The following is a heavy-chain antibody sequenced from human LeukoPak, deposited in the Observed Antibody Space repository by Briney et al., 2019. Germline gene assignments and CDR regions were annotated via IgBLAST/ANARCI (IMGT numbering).Heavy chain of an antibody. J-gene: IGHJ4*02. D-gene: IGHD2-2*01. CDR3: ARVVLWDIVVVPAAITRRFDY. V-gene: IGHV4-34*01. CDR1: GGSISSYY. Sequence: SETLSLTCTVSGGSISSYYWSWIRQPPGKGLEWIGEINHSGSTNYNPSLKSRVTISVDTSKNQFSLKLSSVTAADTAVYYCARVVLWDIVVVPAAITRRFDYWGQGTLVTVSS. CDR2: INHSGST.